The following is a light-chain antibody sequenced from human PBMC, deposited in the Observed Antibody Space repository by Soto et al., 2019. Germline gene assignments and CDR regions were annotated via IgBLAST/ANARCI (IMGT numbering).Light chain of an antibody. V-gene: IGKV1-27*01. CDR3: QKYYTAPET. CDR1: QGIGNY. Sequence: DIQMTQSPSSLSASVGDRVTITCRASQGIGNYLAWYQQKPGKVPKNLIYGASTLQSGVPSRFSGSGSGTDVTLTISSLQPADVATYYCQKYYTAPETFGQGTKVEIK. CDR2: GAS. J-gene: IGKJ1*01.